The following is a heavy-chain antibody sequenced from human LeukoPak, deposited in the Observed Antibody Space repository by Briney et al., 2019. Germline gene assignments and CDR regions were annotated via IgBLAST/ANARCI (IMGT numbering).Heavy chain of an antibody. Sequence: GGSLRLSCAAPGFTFSSYGMHWVRQAPGKGLEWVAVISYDGSNKYYADSVKGRFTISRDNSKNTLYLQMNSLRAEDTAVYYCAKGTYYYGSTESTGSWYFDLWCRGTLVTVSS. V-gene: IGHV3-30*18. CDR1: GFTFSSYG. CDR2: ISYDGSNK. D-gene: IGHD3-10*01. J-gene: IGHJ2*01. CDR3: AKGTYYYGSTESTGSWYFDL.